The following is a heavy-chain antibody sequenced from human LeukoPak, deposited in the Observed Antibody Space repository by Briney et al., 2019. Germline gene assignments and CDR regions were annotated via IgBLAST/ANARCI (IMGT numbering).Heavy chain of an antibody. CDR3: ARDPRSGFHDY. CDR2: INAGNGNT. V-gene: IGHV1-3*01. D-gene: IGHD3-22*01. J-gene: IGHJ4*02. Sequence: GASVKVSCKASGYTFTSYAMHWVRQAPGQRLEWMGWINAGNGNTKYSQKFQGRVTITRDTSASTAYLELTSLRSEDTAVYYCARDPRSGFHDYWGQGTLVTVSS. CDR1: GYTFTSYA.